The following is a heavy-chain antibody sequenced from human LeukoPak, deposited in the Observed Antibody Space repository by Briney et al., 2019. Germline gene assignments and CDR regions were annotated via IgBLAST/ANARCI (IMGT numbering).Heavy chain of an antibody. CDR2: ISYDGSDK. D-gene: IGHD3-10*01. Sequence: QPGGSLRLSCAASGFTFSSYGMHWVRQAPGKGLEWVAVISYDGSDKYYADSVKGRFTISRDNSKNTLYLQMNSLRAEDTAVYYCAKDDHYGSGSFPTDYWGQGTLVTVAS. J-gene: IGHJ4*02. CDR3: AKDDHYGSGSFPTDY. V-gene: IGHV3-30*18. CDR1: GFTFSSYG.